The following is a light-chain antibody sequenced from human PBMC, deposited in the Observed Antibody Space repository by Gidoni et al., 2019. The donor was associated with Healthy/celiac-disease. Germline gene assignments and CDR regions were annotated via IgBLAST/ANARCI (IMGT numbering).Light chain of an antibody. V-gene: IGLV2-11*01. CDR2: DVS. CDR1: SSDVGGYNY. CDR3: CSYAGSYWV. J-gene: IGLJ3*02. Sequence: QSALTQPRSVSGSPGQSVTISCTGTSSDVGGYNYVSWYQQHPGKAPKLMIYDVSKRPSGVPDSFSGSKYGNTASLTISGLQAEDEADYYCCSYAGSYWVFGGGTKLTVL.